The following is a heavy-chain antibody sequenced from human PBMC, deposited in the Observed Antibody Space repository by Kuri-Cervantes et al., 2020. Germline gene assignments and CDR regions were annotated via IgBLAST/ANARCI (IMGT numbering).Heavy chain of an antibody. Sequence: ASVKVSCKGSGYTFPNFAIHWVRQAPGQRLEWMGWINTNTGNPTYAQGFTGRFVFSLDTSVSTAYLQISSLKAEDTAVYYCAREEVYGDYGSRNDYWGQGTLVTVSS. CDR1: GYTFPNFA. V-gene: IGHV7-4-1*02. CDR2: INTNTGNP. J-gene: IGHJ4*02. CDR3: AREEVYGDYGSRNDY. D-gene: IGHD4-17*01.